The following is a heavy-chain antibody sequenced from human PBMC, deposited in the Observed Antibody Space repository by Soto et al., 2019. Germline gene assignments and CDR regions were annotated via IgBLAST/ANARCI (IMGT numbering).Heavy chain of an antibody. Sequence: ASVKVSCKISGPTLSECSMHWVRQAPGQGLEWMGIINPSGGSTSYARNFQFRVTMTRDSSTSTVYMELSSLRSEDTAVYYCARVRRSSGYYYGYWGQGTPVTVS. CDR1: GPTLSECS. V-gene: IGHV1-46*01. D-gene: IGHD3-22*01. CDR3: ARVRRSSGYYYGY. J-gene: IGHJ4*02. CDR2: INPSGGST.